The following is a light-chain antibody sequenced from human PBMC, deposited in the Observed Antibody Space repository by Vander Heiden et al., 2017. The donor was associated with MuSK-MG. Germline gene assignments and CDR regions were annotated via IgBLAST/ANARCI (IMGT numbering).Light chain of an antibody. V-gene: IGLV2-14*03. CDR1: TSDFVDYHY. CDR2: DVN. CDR3: SLYASSSVE. Sequence: SAIPQPASVSGSPGQSITISCTGATSDFVDYHYVSWYQQHPGTAPKVIIYDVNYRPSGVSNRFSGSKSGNTASLTISGLQVEDEAVYFCSLYASSSVEFGGGTKVSVL. J-gene: IGLJ2*01.